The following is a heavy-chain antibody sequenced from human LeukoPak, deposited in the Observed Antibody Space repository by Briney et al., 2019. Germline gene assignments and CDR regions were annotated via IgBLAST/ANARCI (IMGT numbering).Heavy chain of an antibody. CDR2: ITGTYAT. Sequence: GGSLRLSCAASGFTFSNAWMSWVRQAPGKGLEWVGRITGTYATAYAASVKGRFTISKDDSKSTTYLQMNSLETEDTAVYYCAKANYDFWSGYQGWGQGTLVTVSS. CDR3: AKANYDFWSGYQG. V-gene: IGHV3-15*01. J-gene: IGHJ4*02. CDR1: GFTFSNAW. D-gene: IGHD3-3*01.